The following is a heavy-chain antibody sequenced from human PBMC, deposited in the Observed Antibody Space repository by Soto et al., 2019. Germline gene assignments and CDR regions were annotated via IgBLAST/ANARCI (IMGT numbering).Heavy chain of an antibody. CDR1: GFTFSSYD. J-gene: IGHJ6*02. Sequence: GGPMRLFCQASGFTFSSYDLSWVRPAPEKGLVWVSAISGSGGSTYYADSVKGRFTFSRDNSKTTLFLQMNSLGAEDTAVYYCVSHRGGGSWYQSCYYGMDVWGQVTTVTVSS. D-gene: IGHD2-15*01. CDR3: VSHRGGGSWYQSCYYGMDV. CDR2: ISGSGGST. V-gene: IGHV3-23*01.